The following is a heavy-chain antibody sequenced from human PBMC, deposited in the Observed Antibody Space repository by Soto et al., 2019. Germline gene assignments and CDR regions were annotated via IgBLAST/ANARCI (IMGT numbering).Heavy chain of an antibody. D-gene: IGHD3-22*01. J-gene: IGHJ5*02. CDR3: ARDYDYYYDSSGYPSFAP. CDR1: GYTFTSYG. CDR2: ISAYNGNT. Sequence: ASVKVSCKASGYTFTSYGISWVRQAPGEGLEWMGWISAYNGNTNYAQKLQGRVTMTTDTSTSTAYMELRSLRSDDTAVYYCARDYDYYYDSSGYPSFAPWGQGTLVTVSS. V-gene: IGHV1-18*01.